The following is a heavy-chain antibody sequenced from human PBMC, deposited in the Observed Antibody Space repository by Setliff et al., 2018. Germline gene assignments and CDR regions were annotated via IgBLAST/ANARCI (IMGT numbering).Heavy chain of an antibody. V-gene: IGHV3-72*01. Sequence: PGGSLRLSCAASGFTFSNAWMSWVRQAPGKGLEWVGRIRNKDNSYTTEYAASVKGRFTISRDDSKSIAYLRMNSLKIEDTAVYYCTRDFWPESSGFAFGQWGQGTLVTVSS. CDR1: GFTFSNAW. CDR3: TRDFWPESSGFAFGQ. CDR2: IRNKDNSYTT. J-gene: IGHJ4*02. D-gene: IGHD3-22*01.